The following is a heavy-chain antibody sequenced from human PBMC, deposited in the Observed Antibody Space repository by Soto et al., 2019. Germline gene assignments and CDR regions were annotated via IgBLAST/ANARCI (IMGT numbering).Heavy chain of an antibody. CDR1: GFTFSSYG. V-gene: IGHV3-30*18. Sequence: PVGSLRLSCAASGFTFSSYGMHWVRQAPGKGLEWVAVLSYDGSNKYYADSVKGRFTISRDNSKNTLYLQMNSLRAEGTAVYYCAKAKPIDYWGQGTLVTVSS. CDR3: AKAKPIDY. J-gene: IGHJ4*02. CDR2: LSYDGSNK.